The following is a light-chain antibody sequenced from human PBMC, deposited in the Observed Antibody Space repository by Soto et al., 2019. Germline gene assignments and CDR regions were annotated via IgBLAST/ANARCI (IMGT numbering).Light chain of an antibody. V-gene: IGLV2-8*02. J-gene: IGLJ1*01. CDR2: EVS. CDR1: SSNVGGYNY. CDR3: SSYAGINNFGV. Sequence: QSALTQPPSASRSPGQSVTISCTGTSSNVGGYNYVSWYQQHPGKAPKLMIYEVSKRPSGVPDRFSGSKSGNTASLTVSGLQAEDEADYYCSSYAGINNFGVFGTGTKLTVL.